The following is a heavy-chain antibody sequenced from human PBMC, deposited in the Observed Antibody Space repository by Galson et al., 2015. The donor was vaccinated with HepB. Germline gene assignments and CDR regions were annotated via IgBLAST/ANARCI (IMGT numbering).Heavy chain of an antibody. V-gene: IGHV5-51*01. Sequence: QSGAEVKKPGESLKISCKASGYSFSSHWIGWVRQMPGXXLEWMAFINPTDSDTRYTPSFQGHVTISADKSNSATYLHWSNLKASDTATYYCTRPTGGLNKYYDYGMDAWGQGTTVTVSS. CDR3: TRPTGGLNKYYDYGMDA. J-gene: IGHJ6*02. CDR1: GYSFSSHW. D-gene: IGHD1-14*01. CDR2: INPTDSDT.